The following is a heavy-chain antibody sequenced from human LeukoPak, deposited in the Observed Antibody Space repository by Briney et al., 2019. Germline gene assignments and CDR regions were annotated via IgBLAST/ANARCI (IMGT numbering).Heavy chain of an antibody. CDR1: GYSISSGYY. Sequence: PSETLSLTCTVSGYSISSGYYWGWIRQPPGKGLEWIGSIYHSGSTYYNPSLKSRVTISVDTSKSQFSLKLTSVTAADTAVYYCAREHRDYEGSGYYVDYWGQGTLVTVSS. CDR3: AREHRDYEGSGYYVDY. J-gene: IGHJ4*02. CDR2: IYHSGST. V-gene: IGHV4-38-2*02. D-gene: IGHD3-22*01.